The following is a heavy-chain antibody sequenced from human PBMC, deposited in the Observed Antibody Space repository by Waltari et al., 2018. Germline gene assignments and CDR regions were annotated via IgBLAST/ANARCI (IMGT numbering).Heavy chain of an antibody. CDR3: AKCGGLLWFKESRYMDV. CDR2: ISYDGSQK. V-gene: IGHV3-30*18. Sequence: QVQLVESGGGVVQPGRSLRLSWAPSGFPFTHYGLHRVRQAPGKGLEWVAVISYDGSQKHYADSLKGRFTISRDNSKKTLYLEMNSLRTEDTAVYYCAKCGGLLWFKESRYMDVWGKGTTVTVSS. D-gene: IGHD3-10*01. CDR1: GFPFTHYG. J-gene: IGHJ6*03.